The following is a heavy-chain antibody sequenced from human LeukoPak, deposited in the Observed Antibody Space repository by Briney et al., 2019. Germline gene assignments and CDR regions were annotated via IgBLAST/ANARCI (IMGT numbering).Heavy chain of an antibody. V-gene: IGHV3-23*01. J-gene: IGHJ4*02. D-gene: IGHD6-19*01. CDR2: ISGSGGTT. Sequence: PGASLRLSCAASGLTFTSYAMSWVRRAPGKWLEWVSGISGSGGTTYYADSVKGRFTISRDNSKNTLYMQMNSLRAEDTAVYYCAKDRRQWLGYFDYWGQGALVTVSS. CDR3: AKDRRQWLGYFDY. CDR1: GLTFTSYA.